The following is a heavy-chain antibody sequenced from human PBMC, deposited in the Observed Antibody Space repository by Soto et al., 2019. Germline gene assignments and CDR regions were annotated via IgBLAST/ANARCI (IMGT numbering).Heavy chain of an antibody. Sequence: QVQLVQSGAEVKKPGASVRLSCKASGYTFTSYAMHWVRQAPGQRLEWMGWINPGNGNTKYSRKLQGRVTITRATSATTAYMDLISLTSEDTAVYYCARGFRGLSAVIVFYSGMDVWGQGTTVTVSS. CDR3: ARGFRGLSAVIVFYSGMDV. D-gene: IGHD3-16*02. J-gene: IGHJ6*02. CDR1: GYTFTSYA. CDR2: INPGNGNT. V-gene: IGHV1-3*01.